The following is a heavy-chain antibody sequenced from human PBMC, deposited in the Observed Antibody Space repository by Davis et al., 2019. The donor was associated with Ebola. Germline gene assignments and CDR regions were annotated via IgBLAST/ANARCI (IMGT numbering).Heavy chain of an antibody. CDR2: IDPADSYT. J-gene: IGHJ4*02. CDR1: GFKFTDYW. Sequence: GESLKISCKGSGFKFTDYWITWVRQMPGKGLEWMGRIDPADSYTNYSPSFQGHVTMSIDKSISTAYLQWSSPKASDTAMNYCTREYSSSSDTDYWGQGTLVTVAS. V-gene: IGHV5-10-1*01. D-gene: IGHD6-6*01. CDR3: TREYSSSSDTDY.